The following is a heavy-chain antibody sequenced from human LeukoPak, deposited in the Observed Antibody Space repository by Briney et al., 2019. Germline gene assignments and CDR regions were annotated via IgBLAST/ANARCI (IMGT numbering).Heavy chain of an antibody. Sequence: GGSLRLSCAVSGFTLSNYAMTWVRQAPGKGLEWVSAISGSGGSTYYADSVKGRFTISRDNSKNTLYLQMNSLRAEDTAVYYCAKESSSGYRYFDYWGQGTLVTVSS. CDR2: ISGSGGST. CDR3: AKESSSGYRYFDY. D-gene: IGHD3-22*01. V-gene: IGHV3-23*01. J-gene: IGHJ4*02. CDR1: GFTLSNYA.